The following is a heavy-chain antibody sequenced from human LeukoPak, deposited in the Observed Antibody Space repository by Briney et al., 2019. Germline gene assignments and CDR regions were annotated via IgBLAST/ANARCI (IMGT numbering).Heavy chain of an antibody. CDR1: GGSMSNFY. CDR2: IYYSGNA. J-gene: IGHJ3*02. D-gene: IGHD1-26*01. V-gene: IGHV4-59*08. CDR3: ARHSSGSATNDAFDI. Sequence: SETLSLTCTVSGGSMSNFYWSWIRQPPGKGLEWFAYIYYSGNANYNPSLGSRVTISVDTSKNQFSLKLSSVTAADTAVYYCARHSSGSATNDAFDIWGQGTMVTVPS.